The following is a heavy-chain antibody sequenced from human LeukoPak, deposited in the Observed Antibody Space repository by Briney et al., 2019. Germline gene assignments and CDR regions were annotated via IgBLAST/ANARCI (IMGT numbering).Heavy chain of an antibody. CDR2: ISSDVSRQ. J-gene: IGHJ6*02. CDR3: AKDKGWGYSAYDCYGMDV. V-gene: IGHV3-30*04. Sequence: GGSLRLSCAASGFTFSSLAMHWVRQAPGKGLEWVAVISSDVSRQYYADSVKGRFTLSRDNSKNTLYLQMNSLRAEDTAVYYCAKDKGWGYSAYDCYGMDVWGQGTTVTVSS. D-gene: IGHD1-26*01. CDR1: GFTFSSLA.